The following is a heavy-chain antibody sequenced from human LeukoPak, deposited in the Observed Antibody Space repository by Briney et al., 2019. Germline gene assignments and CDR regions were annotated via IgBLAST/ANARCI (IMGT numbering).Heavy chain of an antibody. CDR3: ARDVLR. CDR1: GDSITSGGYY. V-gene: IGHV4-31*03. J-gene: IGHJ4*02. Sequence: PSETLSLTCTVSGDSITSGGYYWRWIRQRPGKGLEWIGHIYKTGSTYYNPSLKSRVTMSVDTSRNQFSLKVNSVTAADTAVYYCARDVLRWGQGTLVTVSS. CDR2: IYKTGST.